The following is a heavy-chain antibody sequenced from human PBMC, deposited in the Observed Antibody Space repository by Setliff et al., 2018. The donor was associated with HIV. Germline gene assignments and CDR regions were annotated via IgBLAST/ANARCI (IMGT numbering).Heavy chain of an antibody. Sequence: GGSLRLSCAASGFTSSSYAMSWVRQAPGKGLEWVSTFGYSGSDTYYADSVKGRFTVSRDNSRSTLYLQMNNLRAEDTAVYHCAKSALLWFGTSNWFDSWGQGTLVTVSS. CDR1: GFTSSSYA. J-gene: IGHJ5*01. CDR3: AKSALLWFGTSNWFDS. CDR2: FGYSGSDT. D-gene: IGHD3-10*01. V-gene: IGHV3-23*01.